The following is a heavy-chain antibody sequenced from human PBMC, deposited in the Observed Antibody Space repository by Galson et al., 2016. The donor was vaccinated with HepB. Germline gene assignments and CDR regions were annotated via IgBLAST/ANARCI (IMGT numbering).Heavy chain of an antibody. CDR3: ARENWGTFDW. V-gene: IGHV3-11*06. CDR1: GFSFGVYY. CDR2: ISGGSTYT. D-gene: IGHD3-16*01. Sequence: SLRLSCAASGFSFGVYYMAWIRQAPGKGLEWVSSISGGSTYTHYADSVKGRFTIYRDGARNSLFLQVNGLRAEDTAVYYCARENWGTFDWWGQGTPVTVSS. J-gene: IGHJ4*02.